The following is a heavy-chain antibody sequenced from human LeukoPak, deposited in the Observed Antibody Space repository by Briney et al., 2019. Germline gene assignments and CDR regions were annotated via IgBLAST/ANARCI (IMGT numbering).Heavy chain of an antibody. J-gene: IGHJ1*01. CDR3: AREAGRAQYFQH. CDR1: GGSISSSNW. D-gene: IGHD6-19*01. V-gene: IGHV4-4*02. Sequence: SETLSLTCAVSGGSISSSNWWSWVRQPPGKGLEWIGEIYHSGSTNYNPSLRSRVTISVDRSKNQFSLKLSSVTAADTAVYYCAREAGRAQYFQHWGQGTLVTVSS. CDR2: IYHSGST.